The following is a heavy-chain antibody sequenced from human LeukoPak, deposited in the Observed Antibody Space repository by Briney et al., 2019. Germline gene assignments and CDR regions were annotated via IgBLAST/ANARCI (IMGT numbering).Heavy chain of an antibody. D-gene: IGHD5-18*01. CDR3: AMRGYSYGFDY. J-gene: IGHJ4*02. V-gene: IGHV1-69*06. CDR2: IIPIFGTA. CDR1: GGTFSSYA. Sequence: ASVKVSCKASGGTFSSYAISWGRQAPGQGLEWMGGIIPIFGTANYAQKFQGRVTITADKSTSTAYMELSSLRSEDTAVYYCAMRGYSYGFDYWGQGTLVTVSS.